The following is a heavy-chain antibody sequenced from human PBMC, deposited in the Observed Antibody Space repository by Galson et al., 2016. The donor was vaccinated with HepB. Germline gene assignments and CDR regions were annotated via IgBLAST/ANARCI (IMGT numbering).Heavy chain of an antibody. CDR2: ISGSGGIT. V-gene: IGHV3-23*01. CDR1: GFTFSSYA. D-gene: IGHD2-15*01. J-gene: IGHJ3*02. Sequence: SLRLSCAASGFTFSSYAMSWVRQAPGKGLERVSSISGSGGITYYADSVKGRFTISRDTSKNTLFLQMNSLRAEDTAVYYCAKTRRGQYSHDAFDIWGQGTMVTVSS. CDR3: AKTRRGQYSHDAFDI.